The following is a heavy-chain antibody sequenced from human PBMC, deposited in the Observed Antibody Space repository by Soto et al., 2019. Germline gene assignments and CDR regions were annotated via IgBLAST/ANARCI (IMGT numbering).Heavy chain of an antibody. CDR3: ARDRPHYGSGSYTVESLDY. Sequence: QVQLQESGPGLVKPSQTLSLTCTVSGGSISSGGYYWSWIRQHPGKGLEWIGYIYYSGSTYYNPSPNSRATKSVDTSKNQFSLELSSVAAADTAVYYCARDRPHYGSGSYTVESLDYWGQGTLVTVSS. CDR2: IYYSGST. J-gene: IGHJ4*02. CDR1: GGSISSGGYY. D-gene: IGHD3-10*01. V-gene: IGHV4-31*03.